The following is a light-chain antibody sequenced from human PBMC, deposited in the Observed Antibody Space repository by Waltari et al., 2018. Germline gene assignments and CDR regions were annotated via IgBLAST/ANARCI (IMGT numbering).Light chain of an antibody. J-gene: IGLJ1*01. CDR1: RSNIGAGYD. CDR3: QSYDSSLSGHV. Sequence: QSVLTQPPSVSGAPGQRVTISCTGSRSNIGAGYDVHWYQQLPGRAPKLLIHGNDTRPSGVPDRFSGSKSGTSGSLAIAGLQADDETDYYCQSYDSSLSGHVFGTGTKVTVL. CDR2: GND. V-gene: IGLV1-40*01.